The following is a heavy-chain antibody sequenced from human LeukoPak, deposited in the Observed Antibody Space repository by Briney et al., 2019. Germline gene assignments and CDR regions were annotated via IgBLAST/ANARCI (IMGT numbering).Heavy chain of an antibody. CDR2: INHSGST. J-gene: IGHJ5*02. V-gene: IGHV4-34*01. CDR1: GGSFSGYY. Sequence: KASETLSLTCAVYGGSFSGYYWSWIRQPPGKGLEWIGEINHSGSTNYNPSLKSRVTISVDTSKNQFSLKLSSVTAADTAVYYCARGLEILWFGELFHNWFDPWGQGTLVTVSS. D-gene: IGHD3-10*01. CDR3: ARGLEILWFGELFHNWFDP.